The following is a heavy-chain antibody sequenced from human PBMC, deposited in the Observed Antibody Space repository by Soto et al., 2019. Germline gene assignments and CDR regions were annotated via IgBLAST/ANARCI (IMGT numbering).Heavy chain of an antibody. CDR3: ARREGKYYGSGSYSVFDY. V-gene: IGHV4-59*08. Sequence: SETLSLTCTVSGGSISSYYWSWIRQPPGKGLEWIGYIYYSGSTNYNPSLKSRVTISVDTSKNQFSLKLSSVTAADTAVYYCARREGKYYGSGSYSVFDYWGQGTLVTVSS. CDR1: GGSISSYY. CDR2: IYYSGST. J-gene: IGHJ4*02. D-gene: IGHD3-10*01.